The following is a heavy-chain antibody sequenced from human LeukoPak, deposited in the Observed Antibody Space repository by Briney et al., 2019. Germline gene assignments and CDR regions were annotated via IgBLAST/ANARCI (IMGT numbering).Heavy chain of an antibody. CDR1: GFTFSSYG. CDR2: ISYDGSNK. Sequence: GRSLRLSCAASGFTFSSYGMHWVRQAPGKGLEWVAVISYDGSNKYYADSVKGRFTISRDNSKNTLYLQMNSLRAEDTAVYYCARDPRPYCSGGSCAFDYWGQGTLVTVSS. D-gene: IGHD2-15*01. CDR3: ARDPRPYCSGGSCAFDY. J-gene: IGHJ4*02. V-gene: IGHV3-30*03.